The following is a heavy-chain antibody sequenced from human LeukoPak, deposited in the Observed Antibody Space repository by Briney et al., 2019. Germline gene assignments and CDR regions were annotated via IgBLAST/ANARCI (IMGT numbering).Heavy chain of an antibody. V-gene: IGHV4-59*01. J-gene: IGHJ6*03. Sequence: SETLSLTCTVSGGSISSYYWSWIRQPPGKGLEWIGYIYYSGSTNYNPSLKSRATISVDTSKNQFSLKLSSVTAADTAVYYCARAGGDDFSYYYYYMDVWGKGTTVTVSS. CDR1: GGSISSYY. D-gene: IGHD2-21*02. CDR2: IYYSGST. CDR3: ARAGGDDFSYYYYYMDV.